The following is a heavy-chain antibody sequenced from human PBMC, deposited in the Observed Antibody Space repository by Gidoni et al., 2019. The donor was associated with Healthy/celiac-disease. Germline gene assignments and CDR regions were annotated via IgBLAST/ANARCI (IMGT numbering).Heavy chain of an antibody. J-gene: IGHJ4*02. CDR3: TTEPMTTVTTSSL. CDR2: IKSKTDGGTT. V-gene: IGHV3-15*01. CDR1: GFTFSNAW. D-gene: IGHD4-17*01. Sequence: EVQLVESGGCLVKPGGSLRLSCAASGFTFSNAWMSWVRQAPGKGLEWVGRIKSKTDGGTTDYAAPVKGRFTISRDDSKNTLYLQMNSLKTEDTAVYYCTTEPMTTVTTSSLWGQGTLVTVSS.